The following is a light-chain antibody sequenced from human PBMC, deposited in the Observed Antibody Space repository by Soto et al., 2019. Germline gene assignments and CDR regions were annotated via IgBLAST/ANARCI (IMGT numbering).Light chain of an antibody. CDR3: QQYHDYPLT. Sequence: DIKMTQSPSTLSASVGDRVTITCRASKSISSWLAWYKQKPGKAPKLLMYKASNLESGVPSRFSGSGSGTEFTLTISSLQPYDFATYHCQQYHDYPLTFGGVTKVEIK. V-gene: IGKV1-5*03. J-gene: IGKJ4*01. CDR1: KSISSW. CDR2: KAS.